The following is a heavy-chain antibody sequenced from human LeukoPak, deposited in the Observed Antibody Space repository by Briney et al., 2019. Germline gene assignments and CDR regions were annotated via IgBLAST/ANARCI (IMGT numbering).Heavy chain of an antibody. V-gene: IGHV3-21*04. Sequence: GGSLRLSCAASGFTFSSYSMNWVRQAPGKGLEWVSSISSSSSYIYYADSVKGRFTISGDNSKNSLDLQMNSLRAEDTALYYCAKGVGATYPYYFDYWGQGTLVTVSS. CDR1: GFTFSSYS. CDR3: AKGVGATYPYYFDY. J-gene: IGHJ4*02. D-gene: IGHD1-26*01. CDR2: ISSSSSYI.